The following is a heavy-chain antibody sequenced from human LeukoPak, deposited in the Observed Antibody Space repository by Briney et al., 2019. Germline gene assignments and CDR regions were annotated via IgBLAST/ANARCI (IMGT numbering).Heavy chain of an antibody. CDR2: IYYTGST. J-gene: IGHJ4*02. CDR1: GDSISSSSYY. Sequence: SETLSLTCTVSGDSISSSSYYWGWIRQPPGKGLEWIGSIYYTGSTYYNPSLKSRVTISVDTSKNQFSLKLSSVTAADTAVYYCARRTTYYDSSGQTLNYFDYWGQGTLVTVSS. CDR3: ARRTTYYDSSGQTLNYFDY. D-gene: IGHD3-22*01. V-gene: IGHV4-39*01.